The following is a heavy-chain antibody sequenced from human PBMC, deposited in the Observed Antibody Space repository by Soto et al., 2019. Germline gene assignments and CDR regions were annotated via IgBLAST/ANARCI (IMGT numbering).Heavy chain of an antibody. CDR3: AREEQLVRDYSGMDV. CDR2: INSDGSST. J-gene: IGHJ6*02. D-gene: IGHD6-6*01. V-gene: IGHV3-74*01. CDR1: GFTFSSYW. Sequence: GGSLRLSCAASGFTFSSYWMHWVRQAPGKGPVWVSRINSDGSSTSYADSVKGRFTISRDNAKNTLYLQMNSLRAEDTAVYYCAREEQLVRDYSGMDVWGQGTTVTVSS.